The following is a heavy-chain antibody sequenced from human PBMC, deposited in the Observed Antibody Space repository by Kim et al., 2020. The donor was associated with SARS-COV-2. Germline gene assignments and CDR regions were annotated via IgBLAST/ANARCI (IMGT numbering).Heavy chain of an antibody. J-gene: IGHJ4*02. Sequence: GGSLRLSCAASGFTFSSYAMSWVRQAPGKGLEWVSAISGSGGSTYYADSVKGRFTISRDNSKNTLYLQMNSLRAEDTAVYYCAKWGPNSSGWLWYFDYWGQGTLVTVSS. V-gene: IGHV3-23*01. CDR2: ISGSGGST. D-gene: IGHD6-19*01. CDR1: GFTFSSYA. CDR3: AKWGPNSSGWLWYFDY.